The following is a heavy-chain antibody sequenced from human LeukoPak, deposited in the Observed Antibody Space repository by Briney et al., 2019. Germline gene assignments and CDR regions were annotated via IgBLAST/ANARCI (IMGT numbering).Heavy chain of an antibody. CDR2: IYYSGST. CDR3: ARDHPGILEGALYYFDY. V-gene: IGHV4-39*07. J-gene: IGHJ4*02. CDR1: GGSISSSSYY. Sequence: SETLSLTCTVSGGSISSSSYYWGWIRQPPGKGLEWIGSIYYSGSTYYNPSLKSRVTISVDTSKNQFSLKLSSVTAADTAVYYCARDHPGILEGALYYFDYWGQGTLVTASS. D-gene: IGHD1-1*01.